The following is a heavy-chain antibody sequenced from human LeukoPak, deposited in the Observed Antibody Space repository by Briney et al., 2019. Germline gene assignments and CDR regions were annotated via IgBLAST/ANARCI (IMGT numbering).Heavy chain of an antibody. CDR2: ISRSGIAM. CDR3: TRDRPSGNITMIRGVTLDH. V-gene: IGHV3-48*03. D-gene: IGHD3-10*01. J-gene: IGHJ4*02. CDR1: GFTFRSYE. Sequence: PGGSLRLSCAASGFTFRSYEMNWVRQAPGMGLEWISYISRSGIAMYYADSVEGRFTISRDNAKNSLYLHMNSLRAEDTAVYYCTRDRPSGNITMIRGVTLDHWGQGTLVTVSS.